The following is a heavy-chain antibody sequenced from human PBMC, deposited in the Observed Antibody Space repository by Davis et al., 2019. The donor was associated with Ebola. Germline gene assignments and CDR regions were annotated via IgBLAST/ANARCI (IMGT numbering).Heavy chain of an antibody. CDR3: AKGATVTRDSFDY. D-gene: IGHD4-17*01. V-gene: IGHV3-23*01. CDR1: GFTFSSYA. J-gene: IGHJ4*02. CDR2: ISASGAGT. Sequence: PGGSLRLSCAASGFTFSSYAMTWVRQAPGKGLERVSAISASGAGTYYVDSVKGRFTISRDNSKNTLYLQMNSLRDEDTAIYYCAKGATVTRDSFDYWGQGTLVTVSS.